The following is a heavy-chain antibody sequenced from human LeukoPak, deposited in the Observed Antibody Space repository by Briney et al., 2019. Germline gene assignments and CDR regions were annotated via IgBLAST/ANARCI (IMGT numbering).Heavy chain of an antibody. CDR1: GFTFSSYA. D-gene: IGHD6-19*01. CDR3: GRSGVEWEWMVTYDAFDI. CDR2: ISYDKSNK. J-gene: IGHJ3*02. Sequence: GWSLRLSFASSGFTFSSYAMHWVRQAPGKGLEWVALISYDKSNKYYADSVKGRFTISRDNSKNTLFVQMNSLRNEETGVYYCGRSGVEWEWMVTYDAFDIWGQGKMVTVSS. V-gene: IGHV3-30*14.